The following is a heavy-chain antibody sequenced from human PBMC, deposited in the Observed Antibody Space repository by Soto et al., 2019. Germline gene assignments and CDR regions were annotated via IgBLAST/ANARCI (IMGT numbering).Heavy chain of an antibody. D-gene: IGHD5-18*01. CDR1: GFTFSTYT. CDR2: ISANGGST. V-gene: IGHV3-23*01. Sequence: GGSLRLSCAASGFTFSTYTMSWVRQAPGKGLEWVSAISANGGSTYYADSVKGRFTISRDNSKNTLYLQMNSLRVEDTAVYYCARGYNYGQAPYWGQGTLVTVSS. CDR3: ARGYNYGQAPY. J-gene: IGHJ4*02.